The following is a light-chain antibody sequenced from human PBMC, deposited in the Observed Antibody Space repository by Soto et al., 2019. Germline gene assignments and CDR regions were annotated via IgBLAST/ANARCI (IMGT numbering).Light chain of an antibody. CDR1: QSVSSSY. Sequence: EIVLTQSPGTLSLSPLERGRLXWRTSQSVSSSYLAWYQQKPGQAPRLLIYGASSRATGIPDRFSGSGSGTDFTLTISRLEPEDFAVYYCQQYGSSPPWTFGQGTKVDIK. V-gene: IGKV3-20*01. CDR2: GAS. J-gene: IGKJ1*01. CDR3: QQYGSSPPWT.